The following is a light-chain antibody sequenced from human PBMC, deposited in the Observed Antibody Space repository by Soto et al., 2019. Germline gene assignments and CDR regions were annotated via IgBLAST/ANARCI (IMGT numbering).Light chain of an antibody. CDR3: QQYNSYPGT. V-gene: IGKV1-5*03. Sequence: DIQMTQSASALSASVGDRATITCRASQSISSWLAWYQQKPGKAPKLLIYETSSLEDGVPSRFTGSGSGTEFSLTISSLQPDDFATYYCQQYNSYPGTFGQRTKVDI. CDR2: ETS. J-gene: IGKJ1*01. CDR1: QSISSW.